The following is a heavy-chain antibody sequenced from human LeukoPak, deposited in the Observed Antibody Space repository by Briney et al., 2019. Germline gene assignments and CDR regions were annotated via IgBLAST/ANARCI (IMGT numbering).Heavy chain of an antibody. J-gene: IGHJ6*03. CDR3: ARRWNYGRNYYIDV. D-gene: IGHD1-7*01. V-gene: IGHV4-34*01. CDR2: INDSGRT. CDR1: GGSFSNYY. Sequence: SETLSLTCAVYGGSFSNYYWSWIRQPPGRGLEWIGEINDSGRTNYNPSLMSRVTVSVDTSKNQFSLWLTSVTATDTAVYYCARRWNYGRNYYIDVWGNGATVSVSS.